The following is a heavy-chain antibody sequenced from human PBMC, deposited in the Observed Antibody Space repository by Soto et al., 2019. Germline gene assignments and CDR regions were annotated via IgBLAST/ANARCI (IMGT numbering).Heavy chain of an antibody. D-gene: IGHD5-12*01. Sequence: SETLSLTCTVSGGSISSYYWSWIRQPPGKGLEWIGYIYYSGSTNYNPSLKSRVTISVDTSKNQFSLKLSSVTAADTAVYYCARGELATYHPWGQGTLVTVSS. J-gene: IGHJ5*02. V-gene: IGHV4-59*01. CDR3: ARGELATYHP. CDR1: GGSISSYY. CDR2: IYYSGST.